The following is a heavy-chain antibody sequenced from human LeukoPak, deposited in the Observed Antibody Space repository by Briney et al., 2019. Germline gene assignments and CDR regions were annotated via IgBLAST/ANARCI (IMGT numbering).Heavy chain of an antibody. CDR3: ARRGWAYFDY. V-gene: IGHV4-39*02. J-gene: IGHJ4*02. D-gene: IGHD6-19*01. CDR2: IYYSGST. Sequence: PSETLSLTCTVSVGSIRSSRYYWGWIRQPPGKGLEWIGSIYYSGSTYYNPSLKSRVTISVDTSKNHFSLKLSSVTAADTAVYYCARRGWAYFDYWGQGTLVTVSS. CDR1: VGSIRSSRYY.